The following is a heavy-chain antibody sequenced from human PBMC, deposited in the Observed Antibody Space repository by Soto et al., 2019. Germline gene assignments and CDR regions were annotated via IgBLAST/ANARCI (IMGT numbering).Heavy chain of an antibody. V-gene: IGHV1-69*12. CDR2: IIPIFGTA. J-gene: IGHJ2*01. D-gene: IGHD2-15*01. Sequence: QVQLVQSGAEVKKPGSSVKVSCKASGGTFSSYAISWVRQAPGQGLEWMGGIIPIFGTANYAQKFQGRVTITADESTGTAYMELSSLRSEDTAVYYCARSQGRVVVAAIRLWYFDLWGRGTLVTVSS. CDR3: ARSQGRVVVAAIRLWYFDL. CDR1: GGTFSSYA.